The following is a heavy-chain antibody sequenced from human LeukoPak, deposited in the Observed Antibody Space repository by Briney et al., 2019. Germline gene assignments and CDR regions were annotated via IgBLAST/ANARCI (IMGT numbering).Heavy chain of an antibody. CDR1: GFTFSSYA. Sequence: GGSLRLSCAASGFTFSSYAMSWVRQAPGKRLEWVSSIFGSRDSISYANSVKGRFTISRDNAENSLYLQMDSLRVEDTAVYYCTRGMDHINYAWFDPWGQGTLVIVSS. J-gene: IGHJ5*02. V-gene: IGHV3-21*06. CDR3: TRGMDHINYAWFDP. D-gene: IGHD4-11*01. CDR2: IFGSRDSI.